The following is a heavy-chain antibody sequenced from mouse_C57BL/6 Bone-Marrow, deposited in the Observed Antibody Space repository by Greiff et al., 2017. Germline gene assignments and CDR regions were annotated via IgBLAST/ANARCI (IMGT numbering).Heavy chain of an antibody. J-gene: IGHJ1*03. CDR1: GYTFTSYG. V-gene: IGHV1-81*01. CDR2: IYPRSGNN. D-gene: IGHD1-1*01. Sequence: QVQLQQSGAELARPGASVKLSCKASGYTFTSYGISWVKQRTGQGLEWIGEIYPRSGNNYYNEKFKGKATLTADKYSSTAYMELRSLTSEDSAVYFCAIRIGSYYCSSRYFDVWGTGTTVTVSS. CDR3: AIRIGSYYCSSRYFDV.